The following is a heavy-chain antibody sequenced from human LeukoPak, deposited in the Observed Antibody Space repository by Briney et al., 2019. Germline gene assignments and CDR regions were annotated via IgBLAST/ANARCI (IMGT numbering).Heavy chain of an antibody. CDR3: ARGSLHGDYVLNAFDI. CDR1: GGSFSGYY. D-gene: IGHD4-17*01. J-gene: IGHJ3*02. CDR2: INHSGST. V-gene: IGHV4-34*01. Sequence: SETLSLTRAVYGGSFSGYYWSWIRQPPGKGLEWIGEINHSGSTNYNPSLKSRVTISVDTSKNQFSLKLSSVTAADTAVYYCARGSLHGDYVLNAFDIWGQGTMVTVSS.